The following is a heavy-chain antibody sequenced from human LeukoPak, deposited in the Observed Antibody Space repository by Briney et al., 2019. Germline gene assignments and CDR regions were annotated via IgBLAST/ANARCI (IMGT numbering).Heavy chain of an antibody. CDR3: AKDSSSGWYASFDY. CDR1: GFTFSSYG. D-gene: IGHD6-19*01. J-gene: IGHJ4*02. CDR2: ISYDGGNK. Sequence: PGRSLRLSCAASGFTFSSYGMHWVRQAPGKGLEWVAVISYDGGNKYYADSVKGRFTISRDNSKNTLYLQMNSLRVEDTAVYYCAKDSSSGWYASFDYWGQGTLVTVSS. V-gene: IGHV3-30*18.